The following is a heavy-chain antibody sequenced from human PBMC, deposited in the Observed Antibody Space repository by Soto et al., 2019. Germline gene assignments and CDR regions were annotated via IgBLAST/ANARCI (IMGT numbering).Heavy chain of an antibody. CDR3: ARDNLGARHTNWFDP. J-gene: IGHJ5*02. D-gene: IGHD1-26*01. V-gene: IGHV4-4*02. Sequence: NPSGTLSPTCAVSGGSISSSNWWSWVRQPPGKGLEWIGEIYHSGSTNYNPSLKSRVTISVDKSKNQFSLKLSSVTAADTAVYYCARDNLGARHTNWFDPWGQGTLVTVSS. CDR2: IYHSGST. CDR1: GGSISSSNW.